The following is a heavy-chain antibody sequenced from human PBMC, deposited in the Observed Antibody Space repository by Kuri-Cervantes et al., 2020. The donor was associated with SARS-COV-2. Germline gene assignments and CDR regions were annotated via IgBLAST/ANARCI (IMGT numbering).Heavy chain of an antibody. CDR1: GFTFSSYE. D-gene: IGHD1-14*01. CDR3: ASDHNRDAFDI. V-gene: IGHV3-48*03. Sequence: GGSLRLSCAASGFTFSSYEMNWVRQAPGKGLEWVSYISSSGSTIYYADSVKGRFTISRDNAKNSLYLQMNSLRAEDTAVYYCASDHNRDAFDIWGQGTMVTVSS. J-gene: IGHJ3*02. CDR2: ISSSGSTI.